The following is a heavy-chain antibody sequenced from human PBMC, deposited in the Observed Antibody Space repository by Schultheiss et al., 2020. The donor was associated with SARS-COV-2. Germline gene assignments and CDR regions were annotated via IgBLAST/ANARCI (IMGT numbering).Heavy chain of an antibody. V-gene: IGHV1-8*01. D-gene: IGHD1-26*01. Sequence: GGSLRLSCKASGYTFTSYDINWVRQATGQGLEWMGWMNPNSGNTGYAQKFQGRVTMTRDTSTSTVYMELSSLRSEDTAVYYCAREYSGSYNYFDYWGQGTLVTVSS. CDR2: MNPNSGNT. CDR3: AREYSGSYNYFDY. J-gene: IGHJ4*02. CDR1: GYTFTSYD.